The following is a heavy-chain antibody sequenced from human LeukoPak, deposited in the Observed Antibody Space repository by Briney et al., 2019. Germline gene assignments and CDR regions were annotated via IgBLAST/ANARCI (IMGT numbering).Heavy chain of an antibody. D-gene: IGHD2-2*01. CDR3: ARDPRFKYQLLWGAWFDP. V-gene: IGHV1-3*01. CDR2: INAGNGNT. J-gene: IGHJ5*02. CDR1: GYTFTSYA. Sequence: ASVKVSCKASGYTFTSYAMHWVRQAPGQRLEWMGWINAGNGNTKYSQKFQGRVTITRDTSASTAYMELSSLRSEDTAVYYCARDPRFKYQLLWGAWFDPWGQGTLVTVSS.